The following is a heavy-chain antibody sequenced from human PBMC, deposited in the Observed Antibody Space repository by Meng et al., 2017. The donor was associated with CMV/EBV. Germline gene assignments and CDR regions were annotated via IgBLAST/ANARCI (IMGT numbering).Heavy chain of an antibody. J-gene: IGHJ4*02. V-gene: IGHV1-69*05. CDR1: GYTFTSYD. D-gene: IGHD6-6*01. CDR2: IIPIFGTA. Sequence: SVKVSCKASGYTFTSYDINWVRQATGQGLEWMGGIIPIFGTANYAQKFQGRVTITTDESTSTAYMELSSLRSEDTAVYYCARARRDSYFDYWGQGTLVTVSS. CDR3: ARARRDSYFDY.